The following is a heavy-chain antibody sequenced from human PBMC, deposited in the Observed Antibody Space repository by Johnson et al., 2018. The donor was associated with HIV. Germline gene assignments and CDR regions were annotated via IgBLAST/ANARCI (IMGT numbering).Heavy chain of an antibody. CDR3: VKGMDSSSWYAFDI. V-gene: IGHV3-30*18. CDR1: RFSFSDYA. CDR2: ISYDGSNK. Sequence: VQLVESGGGVVRPGGSLRVSCAASRFSFSDYAMHWVRQAPGKGLDWVAVISYDGSNKYYADSVKGRFTISRDNSKNTLYLQMNSLRAEDTAIYYCVKGMDSSSWYAFDIWGQGTMVTVSS. J-gene: IGHJ3*02. D-gene: IGHD6-13*01.